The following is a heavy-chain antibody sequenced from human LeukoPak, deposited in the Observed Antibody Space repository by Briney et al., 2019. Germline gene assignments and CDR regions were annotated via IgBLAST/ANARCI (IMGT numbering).Heavy chain of an antibody. J-gene: IGHJ1*01. CDR2: IYYRGST. D-gene: IGHD3-22*01. CDR3: ARRRYYDSTGYLD. CDR1: GGSISSYY. Sequence: SETLSLTCTVSGGSISSYYWTWIRQPPGKGLEWIGDIYYRGSTYYSPSLKSRVSISIDTSNNQFSLTLNSVTAADTALYFCARRRYYDSTGYLDWGQGTLVTVSS. V-gene: IGHV4-59*08.